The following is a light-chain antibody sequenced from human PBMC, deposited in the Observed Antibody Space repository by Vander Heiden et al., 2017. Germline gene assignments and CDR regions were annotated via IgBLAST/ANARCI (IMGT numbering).Light chain of an antibody. J-gene: IGKJ2*01. Sequence: DIQMTQSPSTLSASVGDRVTITCRASQSISSWLAWYQQKPGKATKFLIYKASTLESGGPTRFSGSGSGTEFTLTISSLQPDDCATYYCHQYNSFPYTCGQGTKLEIK. CDR2: KAS. CDR1: QSISSW. CDR3: HQYNSFPYT. V-gene: IGKV1-5*03.